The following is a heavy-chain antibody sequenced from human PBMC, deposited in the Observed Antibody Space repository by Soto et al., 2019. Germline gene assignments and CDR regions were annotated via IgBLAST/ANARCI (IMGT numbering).Heavy chain of an antibody. CDR3: ARAYRDYYGSGSYTGGGRFDY. D-gene: IGHD3-10*01. CDR2: IYYSGST. V-gene: IGHV4-39*01. CDR1: GGSISSSSYY. J-gene: IGHJ4*02. Sequence: SETLSLTCTVSGGSISSSSYYWGWIRQPPGKGLEWIGSIYYSGSTYYNPSLKSRVTISVDTSKNQFSLKLSSVTAADTAVYYCARAYRDYYGSGSYTGGGRFDYWGQGTLVTVSS.